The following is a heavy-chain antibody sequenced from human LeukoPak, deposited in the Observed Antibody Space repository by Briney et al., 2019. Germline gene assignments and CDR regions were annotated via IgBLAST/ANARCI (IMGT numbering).Heavy chain of an antibody. D-gene: IGHD3-10*01. CDR3: ARWGGRITMVRGADY. CDR2: IIPIFGTA. V-gene: IGHV1-69*05. Sequence: GASVKVSCKASGGTFSSYAISWVRQAPGQGLEWMGRIIPIFGTANYAQKFQGRVTITTDESTSTAYMELSSLRSEDTAVYYCARWGGRITMVRGADYWGQGTLVTVSS. J-gene: IGHJ4*02. CDR1: GGTFSSYA.